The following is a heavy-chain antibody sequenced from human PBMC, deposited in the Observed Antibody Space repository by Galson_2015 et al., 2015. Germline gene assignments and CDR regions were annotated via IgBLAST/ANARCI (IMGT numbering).Heavy chain of an antibody. CDR3: ARDVLGIAAADPGDY. D-gene: IGHD6-13*01. J-gene: IGHJ4*02. Sequence: SLRLSCAASGFTFSSYGMHWVRQAPGKGLEWVAVIWYDGSNKYYADSVKGRFTISRDNSKNTLYLQMNSLRAEDTAVYYCARDVLGIAAADPGDYWGQGTLVTVSS. CDR1: GFTFSSYG. V-gene: IGHV3-33*01. CDR2: IWYDGSNK.